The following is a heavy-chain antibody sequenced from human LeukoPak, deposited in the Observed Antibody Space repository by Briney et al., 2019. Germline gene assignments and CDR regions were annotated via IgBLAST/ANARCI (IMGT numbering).Heavy chain of an antibody. J-gene: IGHJ6*02. V-gene: IGHV3-30*01. CDR1: GSTFSNID. Sequence: PGRSLRLSCAASGSTFSNIDMRWVRQAPGKGLQWVAVILYDGSNKYFADSVKGRFIISRDNSKNTLCLQMNSLTADDTADYYFAKDTPGSVKNYGMDVWGQGTTVTDSS. CDR3: AKDTPGSVKNYGMDV. D-gene: IGHD2-8*02. CDR2: ILYDGSNK.